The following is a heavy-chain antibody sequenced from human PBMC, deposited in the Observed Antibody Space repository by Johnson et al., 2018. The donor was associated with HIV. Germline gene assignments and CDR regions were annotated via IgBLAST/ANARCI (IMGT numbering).Heavy chain of an antibody. D-gene: IGHD2-2*01. CDR1: GFTFDDHG. CDR3: ARRRYSSTWRDASDI. Sequence: VQLVESGGGVVRPGGSLRLSCAASGFTFDDHGMSWVRQGSGKGLEWVSGINWNGGRTGYADSVKGRFTISRDNSKNTLYLQMNSLRAEDTAVYYCARRRYSSTWRDASDIWGQGTMVTVSS. V-gene: IGHV3-20*04. CDR2: INWNGGRT. J-gene: IGHJ3*02.